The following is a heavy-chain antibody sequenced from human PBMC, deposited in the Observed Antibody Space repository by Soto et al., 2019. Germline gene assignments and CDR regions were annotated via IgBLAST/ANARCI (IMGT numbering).Heavy chain of an antibody. CDR2: IYYSGST. Sequence: QVQLQESGPGLVKPSETLSLTCTVSGGSISSYYWSWIRQPPGKGLEWIGYIYYSGSTNYNPSLKSRVTISVDTSKHQFSLKLSSVTDADTAVYYCVRDLLTTAPEGGGMDVWGQGTTVTVSS. CDR3: VRDLLTTAPEGGGMDV. V-gene: IGHV4-59*01. D-gene: IGHD2-21*02. J-gene: IGHJ6*01. CDR1: GGSISSYY.